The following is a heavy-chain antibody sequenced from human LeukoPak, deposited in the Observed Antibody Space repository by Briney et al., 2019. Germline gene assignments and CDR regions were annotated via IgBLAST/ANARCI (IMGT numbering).Heavy chain of an antibody. J-gene: IGHJ4*02. Sequence: ASVKVSCKASGYTFTSYYMHWVRQAPGQGLEWMGIINPSGGSTSYAQKFQGRVTMTRDTSTSTVYMELGSLRSEDTAVYYCARAPDYHASAYYFDYWGQGTLVTVSS. CDR1: GYTFTSYY. V-gene: IGHV1-46*01. CDR3: ARAPDYHASAYYFDY. D-gene: IGHD4-11*01. CDR2: INPSGGST.